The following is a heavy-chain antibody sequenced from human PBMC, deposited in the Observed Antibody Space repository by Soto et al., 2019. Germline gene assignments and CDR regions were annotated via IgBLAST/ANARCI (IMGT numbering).Heavy chain of an antibody. J-gene: IGHJ4*02. CDR2: ISYTVDA. V-gene: IGHV4-59*01. D-gene: IGHD3-16*01. CDR3: VGSRMSRVMESFDY. Sequence: HVQLQESGPGLVKPSEPLSLTCSVSAGSLSRYYWGWVRQSPGEGLQWIAHISYTVDASYNPSLGRRVPISPDTSRSQIALRLMSLTAADTAVYYCVGSRMSRVMESFDYWGQGTLASVTS. CDR1: AGSLSRYY.